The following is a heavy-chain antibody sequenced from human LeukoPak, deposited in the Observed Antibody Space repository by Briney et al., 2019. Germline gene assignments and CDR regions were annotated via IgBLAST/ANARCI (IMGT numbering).Heavy chain of an antibody. D-gene: IGHD2-15*01. V-gene: IGHV1-2*02. CDR3: VTGRYCSGDSCYSRTDY. CDR2: INPNSGAT. Sequence: ASVKVSCKASGGTFSSYAISWVRQAPGQGLEWMGWINPNSGATDYAQKFQGRVTVTRDTSTTTAYMELSRLRSDDTAVYYCVTGRYCSGDSCYSRTDYWGQGTLVTVSS. J-gene: IGHJ4*02. CDR1: GGTFSSYA.